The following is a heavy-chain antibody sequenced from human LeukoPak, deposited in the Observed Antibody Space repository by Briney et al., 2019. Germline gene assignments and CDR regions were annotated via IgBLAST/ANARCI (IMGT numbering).Heavy chain of an antibody. CDR3: ARESSMTGYFDL. J-gene: IGHJ2*01. V-gene: IGHV1-24*01. CDR1: GYTLTEIS. CDR2: FDPENGET. Sequence: ASVKVSCKVSGYTLTEISMYWVRQAPGKGLEWMGRFDPENGETLYAQKFQGRVTMTEDTSTDTAYMELSSLRSEDTAVYYCARESSMTGYFDLWGRGTLVTVSS. D-gene: IGHD2/OR15-2a*01.